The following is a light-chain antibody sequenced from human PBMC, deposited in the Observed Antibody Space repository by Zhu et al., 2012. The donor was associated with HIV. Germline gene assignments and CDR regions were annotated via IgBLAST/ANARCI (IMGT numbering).Light chain of an antibody. J-gene: IGKJ1*01. Sequence: EIVLTQSPGALSLSPGERATLSCRASQSISSTYLAWYQQKPGQAPRLLIYGASSRATGIPDRFSGSGSGTDFTLTISRLEPEDFAVYYCQQYNILPRTFGQGTKVEIK. CDR3: QQYNILPRT. V-gene: IGKV3-20*01. CDR2: GAS. CDR1: QSISSTY.